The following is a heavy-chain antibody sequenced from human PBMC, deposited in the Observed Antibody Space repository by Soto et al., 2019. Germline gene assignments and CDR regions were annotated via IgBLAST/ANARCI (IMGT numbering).Heavy chain of an antibody. Sequence: SVKVSCKASGGTFSSYAISWVRQAPGQGLEWMGGIIPIFGTANYAQKFQGRVTITADKSTSTAYMELSSLRSEDTAVYYCASTSQDCGGDCYQLDYWGQGTLVTVS. D-gene: IGHD2-21*02. CDR1: GGTFSSYA. CDR2: IIPIFGTA. CDR3: ASTSQDCGGDCYQLDY. J-gene: IGHJ4*02. V-gene: IGHV1-69*06.